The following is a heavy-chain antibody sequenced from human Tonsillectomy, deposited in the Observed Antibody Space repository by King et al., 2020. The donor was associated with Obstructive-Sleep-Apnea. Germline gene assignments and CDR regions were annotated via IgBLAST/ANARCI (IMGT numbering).Heavy chain of an antibody. V-gene: IGHV2-26*01. CDR1: GFSLSNARMG. D-gene: IGHD3-3*01. CDR2: IFLNDEK. CDR3: ARTIFGVVIMAFDY. Sequence: VTLKESGPVLVKPTETLTLTCTVSGFSLSNARMGVSWIRQPPGKALEWLAHIFLNDEKSYITSLKSRLTISKDTSKSQVVLTMTNMDPVDTATYYCARTIFGVVIMAFDYWGQGTLVTVSS. J-gene: IGHJ4*02.